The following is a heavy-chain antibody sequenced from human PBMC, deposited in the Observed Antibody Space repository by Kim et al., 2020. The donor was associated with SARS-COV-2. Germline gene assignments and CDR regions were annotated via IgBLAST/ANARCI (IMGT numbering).Heavy chain of an antibody. D-gene: IGHD2-15*01. J-gene: IGHJ4*02. CDR3: ARDRWRGSSDY. CDR1: GGSISSGDYY. V-gene: IGHV4-30-4*01. CDR2: IFYSGST. Sequence: SETLSLTCTVSGGSISSGDYYWSWNRQPQGKGLEWIGYIFYSGSTNYNPSLKSRVTISVDTSKNQFSLKLSTVTAAATAEYYCARDRWRGSSDYWGRGT.